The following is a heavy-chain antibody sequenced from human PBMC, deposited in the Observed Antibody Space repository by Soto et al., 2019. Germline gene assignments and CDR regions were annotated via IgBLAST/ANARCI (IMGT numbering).Heavy chain of an antibody. CDR3: ARVERGTATTVVDAFDI. Sequence: QVQLQQWGAGLLKPSETLSLTCAVYGGFVSSGSYYWSWIRQPPGKGLEWIGEMSHSGGTHFNPSRKSRVTISVDTSKNQFSLKMSSVTAADTALYYCARVERGTATTVVDAFDIWGPRTMVTVSS. CDR2: MSHSGGT. V-gene: IGHV4-34*01. D-gene: IGHD1-1*01. J-gene: IGHJ3*02. CDR1: GGFVSSGSYY.